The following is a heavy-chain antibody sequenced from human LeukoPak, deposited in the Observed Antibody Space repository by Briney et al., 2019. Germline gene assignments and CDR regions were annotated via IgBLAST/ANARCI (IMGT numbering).Heavy chain of an antibody. D-gene: IGHD6-19*01. CDR1: GYSFTIYW. CDR2: IYPGDSDI. Sequence: GESLKVSYKASGYSFTIYWIAWVRQMPGKGLERMGIIYPGDSDIKYSPSFQGQVTISVDKSVSTAYLQWSSLKASDTAMYYCARRGSGLDYWGQGTLVTVSS. J-gene: IGHJ4*02. V-gene: IGHV5-51*01. CDR3: ARRGSGLDY.